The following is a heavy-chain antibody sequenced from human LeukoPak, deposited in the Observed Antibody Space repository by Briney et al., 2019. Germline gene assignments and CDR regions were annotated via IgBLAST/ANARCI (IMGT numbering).Heavy chain of an antibody. CDR3: ARMGYYDSSGYPPSDY. V-gene: IGHV4-34*01. D-gene: IGHD3-22*01. J-gene: IGHJ4*02. Sequence: SGGSLRLSCAASGFTFSSYWMHWVRQAPGKGLEWIGEINHSGSTNYNPSLKSRVTISVDTSKNQFSLKLSSVTAADTAVYYCARMGYYDSSGYPPSDYWGQGTLVTVSS. CDR1: GFTFSSYW. CDR2: INHSGST.